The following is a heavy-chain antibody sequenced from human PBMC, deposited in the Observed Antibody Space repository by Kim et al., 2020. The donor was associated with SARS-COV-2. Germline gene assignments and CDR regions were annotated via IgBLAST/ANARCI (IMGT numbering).Heavy chain of an antibody. CDR1: GFTFSSYS. J-gene: IGHJ6*02. Sequence: GGSLRLSCAASGFTFSSYSMNWVRQAPGKGLEWVSSISSSSSYISHADSLKGRFTISRDNAKNSLYLQMNSLRAEDTAVYYCVREGYYYGMDVWGQGTTVTVSS. D-gene: IGHD3-16*01. CDR3: VREGYYYGMDV. V-gene: IGHV3-21*01. CDR2: ISSSSSYI.